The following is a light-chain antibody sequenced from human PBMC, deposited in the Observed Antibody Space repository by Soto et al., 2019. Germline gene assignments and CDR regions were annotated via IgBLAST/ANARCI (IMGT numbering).Light chain of an antibody. Sequence: QITQSPSSLSASVGDRVTITCRASHSVGNSLNWYQQTPGKAPRLLIFGASGLQTGVSSRFSGSGSGKDFNLSISSLQPEDSATYFCQHSYGSPTFGGGTRVEI. CDR2: GAS. V-gene: IGKV1-39*01. CDR1: HSVGNS. CDR3: QHSYGSPT. J-gene: IGKJ4*01.